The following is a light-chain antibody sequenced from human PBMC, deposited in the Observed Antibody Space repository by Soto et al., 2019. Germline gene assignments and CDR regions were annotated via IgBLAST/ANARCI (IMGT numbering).Light chain of an antibody. J-gene: IGLJ1*01. CDR1: SSDVGGYSY. CDR2: DVS. V-gene: IGLV2-14*01. Sequence: QSVLTQPASVSGSPGQSIAISCTGTSSDVGGYSYASWYQQQPGKAPKLVISDVSNRPSGVSDRFSGSKSGNTASLTISGLQTEDEADYYCASYTTSSTYVFGTGTKVT. CDR3: ASYTTSSTYV.